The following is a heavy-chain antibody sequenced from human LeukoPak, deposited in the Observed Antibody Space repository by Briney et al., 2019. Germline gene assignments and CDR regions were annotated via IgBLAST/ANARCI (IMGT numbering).Heavy chain of an antibody. CDR1: GYTFTGYY. V-gene: IGHV1-2*02. J-gene: IGHJ4*02. CDR3: ARDLTYFSTDFDY. Sequence: ASVKVSCKASGYTFTGYYMHWVRQAPGQGLEWMGWINPNSGGTNYAQKFQGRVTMTRDTSISTAYMELSRLRSDDTAVYYCARDLTYFSTDFDYWGQGTLVTVSS. D-gene: IGHD2/OR15-2a*01. CDR2: INPNSGGT.